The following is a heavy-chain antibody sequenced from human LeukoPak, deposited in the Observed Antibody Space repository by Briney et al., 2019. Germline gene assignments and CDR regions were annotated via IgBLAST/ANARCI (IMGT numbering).Heavy chain of an antibody. D-gene: IGHD2-21*02. Sequence: PSETLSLTCTVSGGSISSYYWSWIRQPPGKGLEWIGYIYYSGSTNYNPSLKSRVTISVDTSKNQFSLKLSSVTAADTAVYYCARSLAYCGGDCYWDYWGQGTLVTVSS. J-gene: IGHJ4*02. V-gene: IGHV4-59*01. CDR1: GGSISSYY. CDR2: IYYSGST. CDR3: ARSLAYCGGDCYWDY.